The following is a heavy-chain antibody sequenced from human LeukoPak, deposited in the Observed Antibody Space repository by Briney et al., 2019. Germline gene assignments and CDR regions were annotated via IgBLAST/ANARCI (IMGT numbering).Heavy chain of an antibody. D-gene: IGHD3-10*01. J-gene: IGHJ6*02. CDR1: GDTSTMYG. V-gene: IGHV1-18*01. CDR3: ARGGPTPTGWFGELLPNFNDPYGMDV. CDR2: ISAYNENT. Sequence: VGSARVSRKASGDTSTMYGISSVPPTPGGGVEWVGWISAYNENTNYTQKLRGRVTMTTDTSTSTGYMELRSLRSDNTAVYYCARGGPTPTGWFGELLPNFNDPYGMDVRGQGNTVTVSS.